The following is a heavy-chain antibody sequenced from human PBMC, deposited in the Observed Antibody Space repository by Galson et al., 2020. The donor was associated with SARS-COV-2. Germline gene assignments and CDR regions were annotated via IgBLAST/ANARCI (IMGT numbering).Heavy chain of an antibody. CDR2: IKPDGSEK. Sequence: GGSLRLSCTTSGFTFSAYWMNWVRQAPAKGLEWEANIKPDGSEKNYVYSVKGRFTFSRYNVKNSLYLQMNSLRVEDTAVYCCVIDPVIGVVSQWGQGTLVTVSS. J-gene: IGHJ4*02. D-gene: IGHD2-2*01. V-gene: IGHV3-7*01. CDR3: VIDPVIGVVSQ. CDR1: GFTFSAYW.